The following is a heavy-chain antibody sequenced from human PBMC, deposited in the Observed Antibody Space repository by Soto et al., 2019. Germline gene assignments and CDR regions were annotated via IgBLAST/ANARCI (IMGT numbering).Heavy chain of an antibody. V-gene: IGHV1-69*01. CDR3: AKVRYSSPMGYYYGMDV. CDR1: RVAFSKFI. J-gene: IGHJ6*02. Sequence: QAQLEQSGGEVKKPGSSVKVSCKASRVAFSKFIVTWVRQAPGLGLEWVGGIIPIFGTANYAQKFQGRVTITADESTSTSYMEVNNLRSEDMAVYYCAKVRYSSPMGYYYGMDVWGQVTTVTVSS. CDR2: IIPIFGTA. D-gene: IGHD6-19*01.